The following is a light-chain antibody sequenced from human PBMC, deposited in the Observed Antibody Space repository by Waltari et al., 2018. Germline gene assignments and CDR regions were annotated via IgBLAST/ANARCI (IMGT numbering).Light chain of an antibody. CDR1: SSDVGGYNY. J-gene: IGLJ2*01. CDR3: SSYAGYSAVV. CDR2: DVS. V-gene: IGLV2-14*03. Sequence: QSVLTQPASVSGSPGQSITISCTGTSSDVGGYNYVSWYQHHPGKAPKLIIYDVSRWPSGVSNRFSGSKSGNTASLTISGLQAEDDAYYYCSSYAGYSAVVFGGGTKVTVL.